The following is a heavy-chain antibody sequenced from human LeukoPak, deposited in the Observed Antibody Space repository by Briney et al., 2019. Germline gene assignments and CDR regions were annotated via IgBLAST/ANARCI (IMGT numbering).Heavy chain of an antibody. D-gene: IGHD4-17*01. V-gene: IGHV3-49*04. J-gene: IGHJ6*03. CDR1: GFTFGDYA. CDR2: IRSKAYGGTT. CDR3: TRAGDYYYYYMDV. Sequence: PGGSLRLSCTASGFTFGDYAMSWVRQAPGKGLEWVGFIRSKAYGGTTEYAASVKGRFTISRDDSKSIAYLQMNSLKTEDTAVYYCTRAGDYYYYYMDVWGKGTTVTISS.